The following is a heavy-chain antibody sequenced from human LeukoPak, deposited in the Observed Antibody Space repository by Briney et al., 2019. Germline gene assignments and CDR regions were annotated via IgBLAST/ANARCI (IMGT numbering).Heavy chain of an antibody. CDR1: GFAFSVYA. CDR2: INANSGTT. Sequence: GGSLRLSCTASGFAFSVYAMSWLRQPPGKGLEWVSTINANSGTTSYAASVRDRFTISRDNSKNTLYLQLNTLRADDTATYYCAKPISGGLAVTADWFHPWGQGTLVVVSS. CDR3: AKPISGGLAVTADWFHP. D-gene: IGHD2-21*02. J-gene: IGHJ5*01. V-gene: IGHV3-23*01.